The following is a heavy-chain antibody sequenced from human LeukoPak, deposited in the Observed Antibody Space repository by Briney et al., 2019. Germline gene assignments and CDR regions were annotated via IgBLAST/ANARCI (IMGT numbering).Heavy chain of an antibody. CDR2: IYSGGST. CDR1: GFTVSSNY. CDR3: ARKYDY. J-gene: IGHJ4*02. V-gene: IGHV3-66*02. Sequence: GGSLSFSCAASGFTVSSNYWVWLGQAQGKGWKWVSVIYSGGSTYYADSVKGRFTISRDNSKNTLYLQMNSLRAGDTAVYYCARKYDYWGQGTLVTVSS.